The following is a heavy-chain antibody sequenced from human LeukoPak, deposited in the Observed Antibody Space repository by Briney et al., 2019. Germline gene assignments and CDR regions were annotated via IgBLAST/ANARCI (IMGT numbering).Heavy chain of an antibody. V-gene: IGHV1-69*05. Sequence: SVKVSCKASGGTFSSYAISWVRQAPGQGLEWMGGIIPIFGTANYAQKFQGRVTITTDESTSTAYMELGSLRSEDTAVYYCARSPPTMAPFDYWGQGTLVTVSS. J-gene: IGHJ4*02. CDR1: GGTFSSYA. D-gene: IGHD3-10*01. CDR3: ARSPPTMAPFDY. CDR2: IIPIFGTA.